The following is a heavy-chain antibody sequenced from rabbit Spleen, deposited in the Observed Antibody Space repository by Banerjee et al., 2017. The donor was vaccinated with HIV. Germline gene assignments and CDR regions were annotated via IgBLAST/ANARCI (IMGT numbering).Heavy chain of an antibody. CDR3: ARDLASVVGWNFNL. Sequence: QEQLEESGGGLVKPGTSLTLTCKASGFSFSIGDYMCWVRQAPGMGLEWIACIYGGSDGTTFYANWAKGRFTISRTSSTTVTLQMTSLTAADTATYFCARDLASVVGWNFNLWGPGTLVTVS. CDR2: IYGGSDGTT. V-gene: IGHV1S45*01. CDR1: GFSFSIGDY. J-gene: IGHJ4*01. D-gene: IGHD3-1*01.